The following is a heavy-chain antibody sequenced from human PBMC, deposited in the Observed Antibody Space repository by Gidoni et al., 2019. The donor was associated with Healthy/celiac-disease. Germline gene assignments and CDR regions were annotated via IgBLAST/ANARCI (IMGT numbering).Heavy chain of an antibody. J-gene: IGHJ6*02. V-gene: IGHV1-8*01. D-gene: IGHD6-6*01. Sequence: QVQLVQSGAELKKPGASLKVSCKASGYTFTCYDINWVRQATGQGLEWMGWMNPNNGTTGYAQKFQGRVTMTRNTSISTAYMELSSLRSEDTAVYYCARGRAIAARPRGMDVWGQGTTVTVSS. CDR1: GYTFTCYD. CDR3: ARGRAIAARPRGMDV. CDR2: MNPNNGTT.